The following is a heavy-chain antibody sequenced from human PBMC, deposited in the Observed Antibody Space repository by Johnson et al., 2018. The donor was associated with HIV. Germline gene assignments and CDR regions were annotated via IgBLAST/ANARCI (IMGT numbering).Heavy chain of an antibody. J-gene: IGHJ3*02. Sequence: QVQLVEPGGGLVKPGGSLRLSCAASGFTFSDYYMSWIRQAPGKGLEWVSYISSAGSTIYYADSEKGRFTISRDNAKNSLYLQINSLRAEDTAVYYCARVGQWLVHCTVCAFDIWGQGTMVTVSS. CDR2: ISSAGSTI. CDR3: ARVGQWLVHCTVCAFDI. V-gene: IGHV3-11*04. D-gene: IGHD6-19*01. CDR1: GFTFSDYY.